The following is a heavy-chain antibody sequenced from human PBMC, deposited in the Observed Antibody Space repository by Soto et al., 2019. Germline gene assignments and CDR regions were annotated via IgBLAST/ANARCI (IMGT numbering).Heavy chain of an antibody. CDR3: AKDRARYCSGGSCYSFDY. D-gene: IGHD2-15*01. J-gene: IGHJ4*02. V-gene: IGHV3-30*18. CDR2: ISYDGSNK. Sequence: PGGSLRLSCAASGFTFSSYGMHWVRQAPGKGLEWVAVISYDGSNKYYADSVKGRFTISRDNSKNTLYLQMNSLRAEDTAVYYCAKDRARYCSGGSCYSFDYWGQGTLVTVSS. CDR1: GFTFSSYG.